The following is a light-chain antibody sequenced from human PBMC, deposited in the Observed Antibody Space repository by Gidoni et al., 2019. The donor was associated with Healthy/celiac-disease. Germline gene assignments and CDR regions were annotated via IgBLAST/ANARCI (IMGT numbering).Light chain of an antibody. Sequence: DIQLTQSPSFLSASVGDRVTIPCRASQGISSYLPWYQQKTGKAPKLLIYAASTLQSGVPSRFSGSGSETEFTLTISSLQPEDFATYYCQQLNSYPRTFGQGTKVEIK. J-gene: IGKJ1*01. V-gene: IGKV1-9*01. CDR1: QGISSY. CDR2: AAS. CDR3: QQLNSYPRT.